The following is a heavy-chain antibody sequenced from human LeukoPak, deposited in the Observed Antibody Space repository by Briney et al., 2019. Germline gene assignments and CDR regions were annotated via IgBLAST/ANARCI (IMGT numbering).Heavy chain of an antibody. CDR2: IKQDGSAK. CDR1: GFTFSDYW. CDR3: ARWRGSTSERSDY. D-gene: IGHD2-2*01. Sequence: GGSLRLSCTASGFTFSDYWMTWVRQAPGKGLEWVANIKQDGSAKYYVDSVKGRFTISRDNAKNSLYLQMDSPRVEDTATYYCARWRGSTSERSDYWGQGTLVTVSS. J-gene: IGHJ4*02. V-gene: IGHV3-7*01.